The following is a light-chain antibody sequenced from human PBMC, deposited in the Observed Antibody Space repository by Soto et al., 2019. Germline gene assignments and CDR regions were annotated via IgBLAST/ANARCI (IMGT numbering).Light chain of an antibody. V-gene: IGLV2-14*01. CDR1: SSDY. CDR2: EVT. Sequence: QSALTQPASVSGSPGQSITISCTGTSSDYASWYQQHPGKAPKLMIYEVTNRPSGVSNRFSGSKSGNTASLTISGLQAEDEADYYCSSYTSSSTLVFGTGTKLTVL. CDR3: SSYTSSSTLV. J-gene: IGLJ1*01.